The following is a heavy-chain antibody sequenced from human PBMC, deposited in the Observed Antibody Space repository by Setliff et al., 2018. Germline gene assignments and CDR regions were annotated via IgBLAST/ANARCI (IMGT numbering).Heavy chain of an antibody. CDR3: ARHGPTRTDSWFDSFDV. V-gene: IGHV4-61*09. CDR1: GGSITSGSHY. J-gene: IGHJ3*01. CDR2: IYSRGSM. D-gene: IGHD2-8*01. Sequence: SETLSLTCTVSGGSITSGSHYWRWIRQPAGKALEWIGQIYSRGSMNYNLSLKSRVTISMDTSKNQVSLKMTSVTAADTAVYYCARHGPTRTDSWFDSFDVWGQGTKVTVSS.